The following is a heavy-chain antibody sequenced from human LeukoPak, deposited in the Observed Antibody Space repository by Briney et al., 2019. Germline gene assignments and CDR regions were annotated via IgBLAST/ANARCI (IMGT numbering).Heavy chain of an antibody. CDR2: ISYSGST. D-gene: IGHD1-1*01. CDR3: ARKPERYGSGLDI. Sequence: SETLSLTCTVSGDSIMTSTYHWTWLRQPPGKGLEWIGNISYSGSTYYNPSLKSRLIISIDTSKNQFSLNLRSVTAADTAIYFCARKPERYGSGLDIWGQGAMVTVSS. J-gene: IGHJ3*02. V-gene: IGHV4-39*01. CDR1: GDSIMTSTYH.